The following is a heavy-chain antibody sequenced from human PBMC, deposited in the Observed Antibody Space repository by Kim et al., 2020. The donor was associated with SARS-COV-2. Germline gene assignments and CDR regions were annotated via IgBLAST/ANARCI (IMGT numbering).Heavy chain of an antibody. J-gene: IGHJ3*02. V-gene: IGHV4-31*03. CDR3: ARALTMITFGGVIVDAFDI. Sequence: SETLSLTCTVSGGSISSGGYYWSWIRQHPGKGLEWIGYIYYSGSTYYNPSLKSRVTISVDTSKNQFSLKLSSVTAADTAVYYCARALTMITFGGVIVDAFDIWGQWTMVTVSS. CDR2: IYYSGST. CDR1: GGSISSGGYY. D-gene: IGHD3-16*02.